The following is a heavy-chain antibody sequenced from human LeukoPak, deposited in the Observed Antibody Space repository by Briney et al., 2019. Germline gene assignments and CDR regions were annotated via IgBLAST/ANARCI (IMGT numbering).Heavy chain of an antibody. CDR1: GCSFSDYW. J-gene: IGHJ5*02. Sequence: GESLKISCKGSGCSFSDYWIGWVRQVPGKGLEWIGLIYPGYSDAKYSPSFQGQVTLSVDASISTAYLQLSGLRASDTAIYYCVRFALTSSLDHWGQGTLVTVSS. CDR3: VRFALTSSLDH. CDR2: IYPGYSDA. V-gene: IGHV5-51*01. D-gene: IGHD6-13*01.